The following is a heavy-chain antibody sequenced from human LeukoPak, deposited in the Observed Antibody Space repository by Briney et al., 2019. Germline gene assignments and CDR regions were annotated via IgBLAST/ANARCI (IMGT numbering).Heavy chain of an antibody. D-gene: IGHD3-22*01. CDR1: GGSISSGGYY. J-gene: IGHJ4*02. CDR3: ARMMEADYYDSSGSPSY. Sequence: TLSLTCTVSGGSISSGGYYWSWIRQHPGKGLEWIGYIYYSGSTYYNPSLKSRVTISVDTSKNQFSLKLSSVTAADTAVYYCARMMEADYYDSSGSPSYWGQGTLVTVSS. CDR2: IYYSGST. V-gene: IGHV4-31*03.